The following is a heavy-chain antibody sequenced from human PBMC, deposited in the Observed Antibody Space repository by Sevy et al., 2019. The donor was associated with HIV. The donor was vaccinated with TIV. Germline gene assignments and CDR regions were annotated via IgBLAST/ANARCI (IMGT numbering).Heavy chain of an antibody. V-gene: IGHV3-30*04. CDR2: IWYDGSNI. CDR1: GFTFSSYA. Sequence: GGSLRLSCAASGFTFSSYAMHWVRQAPGKGLEWVAVIWYDGSNIYYADSVKGRFTISRDNSKNTLYLQMNSLRAEDTAVYYCARGGIVVVTGAHRHWFDPWGQGTLVTVSS. J-gene: IGHJ5*02. D-gene: IGHD2-2*01. CDR3: ARGGIVVVTGAHRHWFDP.